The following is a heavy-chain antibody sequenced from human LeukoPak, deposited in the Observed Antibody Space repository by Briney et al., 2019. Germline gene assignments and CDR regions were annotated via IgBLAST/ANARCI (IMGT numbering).Heavy chain of an antibody. Sequence: GESLKISCKGSGYSFTSYWISWVRQMPGKGLEWMGRIDPSDSYTNYSPSFQGHVTISADKSISTAYLQWSSLKALDTAMYYCVHSSAINYFDYWGQGTLVTVSS. D-gene: IGHD6-19*01. V-gene: IGHV5-10-1*01. CDR2: IDPSDSYT. CDR3: VHSSAINYFDY. CDR1: GYSFTSYW. J-gene: IGHJ4*02.